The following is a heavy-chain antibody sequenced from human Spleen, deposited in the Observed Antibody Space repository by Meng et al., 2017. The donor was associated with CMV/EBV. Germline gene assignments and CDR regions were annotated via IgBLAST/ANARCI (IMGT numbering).Heavy chain of an antibody. CDR2: IIDSCRYI. CDR3: ARDPGTYDASSYYFYY. J-gene: IGHJ4*02. Sequence: FAFHLYPICWVRHAPLKVLPCISSIIDSCRYIYYADLLKGLFTISRDNAKNSLYLQMNSLRAEDTAVYFCARDPGTYDASSYYFYYWRQGTLVTVSS. V-gene: IGHV3-21*01. D-gene: IGHD4/OR15-4a*01. CDR1: FAFHLYP.